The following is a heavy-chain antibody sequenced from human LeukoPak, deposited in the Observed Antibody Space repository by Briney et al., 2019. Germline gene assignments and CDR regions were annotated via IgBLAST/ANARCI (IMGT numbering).Heavy chain of an antibody. CDR1: GFTFSSYW. Sequence: GGSLRLSCAASGFTFSSYWMNWVRQAPGKGLEWVADIKQDGSEKYYVDSVKGRFTIFRDNAKNSLYLQMNSPRAEDTAVYYCARDPGAGRGYSGYEGDYWGQGTLVTVSS. J-gene: IGHJ4*02. CDR3: ARDPGAGRGYSGYEGDY. V-gene: IGHV3-7*01. CDR2: IKQDGSEK. D-gene: IGHD5-12*01.